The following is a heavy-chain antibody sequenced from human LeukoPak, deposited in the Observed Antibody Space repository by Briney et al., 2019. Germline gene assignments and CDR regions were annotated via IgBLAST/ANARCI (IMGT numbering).Heavy chain of an antibody. CDR1: GGSISSGGYY. CDR3: ARGSRTVWGSYRFPYFDY. D-gene: IGHD3-16*02. CDR2: IYYSGST. J-gene: IGHJ4*02. Sequence: SETLSLTCTVSGGSISSGGYYWSWIRQHPGKGLEWIGYIYYSGSTYYNPSLKSRVTISVDTSKNQFSLKLSSVTAADTAVYYCARGSRTVWGSYRFPYFDYWGQGTLVTVSS. V-gene: IGHV4-31*03.